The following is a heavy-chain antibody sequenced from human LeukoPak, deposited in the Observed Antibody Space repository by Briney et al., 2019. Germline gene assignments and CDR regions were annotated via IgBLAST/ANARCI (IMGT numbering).Heavy chain of an antibody. J-gene: IGHJ4*02. CDR3: ARHRSGWLQSSFDY. V-gene: IGHV4-39*01. Sequence: PSETLSLTCSVSGGSISSSSSYWGWIRQPPGKGLEWIGSIYYSGSSFDNPALKSRVTISVDTSKNQFSLKLSSVTAADTAVYYCARHRSGWLQSSFDYWGQGTLVTASS. CDR1: GGSISSSSSY. CDR2: IYYSGSS. D-gene: IGHD5-24*01.